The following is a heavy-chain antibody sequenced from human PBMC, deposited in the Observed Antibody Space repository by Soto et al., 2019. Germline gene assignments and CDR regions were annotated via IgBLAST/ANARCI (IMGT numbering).Heavy chain of an antibody. J-gene: IGHJ6*02. CDR3: ARDPNLTIFGVDVTLYYYYYDGMDV. V-gene: IGHV1-18*01. D-gene: IGHD3-3*01. Sequence: QVQLGQSGAEVKKPGASVKVSCKASGYTFTSYGISWVRQAPRQGLEWMGWISAYNGNTNYAQKLQGRVNMTADTYTRTAYMELRSLRSDDTAVYCCARDPNLTIFGVDVTLYYYYYDGMDVWGQGTTVTVSS. CDR2: ISAYNGNT. CDR1: GYTFTSYG.